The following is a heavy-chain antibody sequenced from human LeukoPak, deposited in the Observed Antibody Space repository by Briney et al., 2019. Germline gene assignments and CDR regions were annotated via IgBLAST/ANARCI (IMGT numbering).Heavy chain of an antibody. CDR3: ARHTRITMVRGVIRWFDP. D-gene: IGHD3-10*01. J-gene: IGHJ5*02. CDR2: IYYGGST. V-gene: IGHV4-59*08. Sequence: SETLSLTCTVSGGSVTTYYWSWIRQPPGKGLEWIGYIYYGGSTNYNPSLKSRVTISVDTSKNQFSLKLSSVTAADTAVYYCARHTRITMVRGVIRWFDPWGQGTLVTVSS. CDR1: GGSVTTYY.